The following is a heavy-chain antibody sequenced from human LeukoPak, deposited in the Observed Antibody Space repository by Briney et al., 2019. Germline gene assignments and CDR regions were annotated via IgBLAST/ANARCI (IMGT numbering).Heavy chain of an antibody. CDR2: ITPFNGNT. Sequence: SVKVSCKASGYTFTYRYLHWVRQAPGQALEWMGWITPFNGNTNYAQKFQDRVTITRDGSMSTACMELSSLRSEDTAMYYCASGSSGYLLFDYWGQGTLVTVSS. J-gene: IGHJ4*02. V-gene: IGHV1-45*02. CDR1: GYTFTYRY. D-gene: IGHD3-22*01. CDR3: ASGSSGYLLFDY.